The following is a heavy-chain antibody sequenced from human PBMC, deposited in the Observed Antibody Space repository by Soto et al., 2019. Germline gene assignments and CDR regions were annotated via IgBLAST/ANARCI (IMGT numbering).Heavy chain of an antibody. V-gene: IGHV4-39*01. CDR3: AKLAAAGRYYYYGMDV. CDR1: GGSISSSSYY. J-gene: IGHJ6*02. D-gene: IGHD6-13*01. Sequence: SETLSLTCTVSGGSISSSSYYWGWIRQPPGKGLEWIGSIYYSGSTYYNPSLKSRVTISVDTSKNQFSLKLSSVTAADTAVYYCAKLAAAGRYYYYGMDVWGQGTTVTVSS. CDR2: IYYSGST.